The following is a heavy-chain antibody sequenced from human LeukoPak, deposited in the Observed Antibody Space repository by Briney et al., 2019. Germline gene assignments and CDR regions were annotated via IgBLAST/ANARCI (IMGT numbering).Heavy chain of an antibody. V-gene: IGHV1-58*02. CDR1: GFTFTSSA. Sequence: GTSVKVSCKASGFTFTSSAMQWVRQARGQRLEWIGWIVVGSGNTNYAQKFQERVTITRDMSTSTAYMELSSLRSEDTAVYYCAAASRDYDSSGLNDAFDIWGQGTMVTVSS. CDR3: AAASRDYDSSGLNDAFDI. CDR2: IVVGSGNT. J-gene: IGHJ3*02. D-gene: IGHD3-22*01.